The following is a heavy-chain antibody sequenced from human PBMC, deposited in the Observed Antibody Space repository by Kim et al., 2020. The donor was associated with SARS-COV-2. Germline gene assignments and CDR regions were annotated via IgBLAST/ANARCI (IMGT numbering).Heavy chain of an antibody. J-gene: IGHJ5*01. Sequence: GATNYAQTFQDRVTLTTDASTSTVYMELRSLRSDDTAMYYCARERYKSGLDSWGQGTLVTVSS. CDR2: GAT. CDR3: ARERYKSGLDS. V-gene: IGHV1-18*01. D-gene: IGHD3-3*01.